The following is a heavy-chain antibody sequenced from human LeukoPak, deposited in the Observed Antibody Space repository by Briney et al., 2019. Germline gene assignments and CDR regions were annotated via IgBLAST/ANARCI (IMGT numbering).Heavy chain of an antibody. V-gene: IGHV4-59*01. D-gene: IGHD6-13*01. Sequence: SETLSLTCSLSAGSISTYYWSWIRQPPGKGLEWIGYIYYSGSTYYNPSLKSRVTISVDTSKNQFSLKVTSVSAADTAVYYCARWIAATSHFDPWGRGALVTVSS. CDR2: IYYSGST. J-gene: IGHJ5*02. CDR3: ARWIAATSHFDP. CDR1: AGSISTYY.